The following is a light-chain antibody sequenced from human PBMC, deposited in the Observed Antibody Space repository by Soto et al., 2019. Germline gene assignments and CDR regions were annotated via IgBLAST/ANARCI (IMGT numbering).Light chain of an antibody. Sequence: LTQPASVSGSPGQSSTISCTGTSSDVGGYNYVSWYQQHPGKAPKLMIYEVSNRPSGVSNRFSGSKSGNTASVTISGLQDEDEADYYCSSYTSSSTYVFGTGTKVTV. J-gene: IGLJ1*01. V-gene: IGLV2-14*01. CDR3: SSYTSSSTYV. CDR2: EVS. CDR1: SSDVGGYNY.